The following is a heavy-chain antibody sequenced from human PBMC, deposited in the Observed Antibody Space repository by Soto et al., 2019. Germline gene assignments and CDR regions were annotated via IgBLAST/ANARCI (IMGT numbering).Heavy chain of an antibody. D-gene: IGHD6-19*01. V-gene: IGHV5-51*01. CDR3: ARPRSGRFDYFDH. CDR1: GYSFSTYW. Sequence: GESLKISCKGSGYSFSTYWIGWVRQKPGKGLEWMGFIYPGDSDTRYSPSVQGHVTISGDKSINTAYLQWSSLQASDTAMYYCARPRSGRFDYFDHWGQGTLVTVSS. CDR2: IYPGDSDT. J-gene: IGHJ4*02.